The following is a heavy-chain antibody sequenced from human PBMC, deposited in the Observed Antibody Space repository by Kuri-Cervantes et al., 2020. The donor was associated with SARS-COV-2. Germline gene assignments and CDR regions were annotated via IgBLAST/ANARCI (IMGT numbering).Heavy chain of an antibody. V-gene: IGHV3-11*01. CDR1: GFTFSDCY. Sequence: GGSLRLSCAASGFTFSDCYMSWIRQAPGKGLGWVSYISSSGGIYMQYADSVKGRFTISRDNAKKSLYLEMNSLRAEDTAVYYCARQGYCSGGSCYSGAMDVWGQGTTVTVSS. CDR2: ISSSGGIYM. D-gene: IGHD2-15*01. CDR3: ARQGYCSGGSCYSGAMDV. J-gene: IGHJ6*02.